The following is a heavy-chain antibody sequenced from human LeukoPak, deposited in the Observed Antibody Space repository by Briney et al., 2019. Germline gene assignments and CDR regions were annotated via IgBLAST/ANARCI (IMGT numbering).Heavy chain of an antibody. CDR2: ISYDGSNK. Sequence: PGGSLRLSCAASGFTFSDYYMSWIRQAPGKGLEWVAVISYDGSNKYYADSVKGRFTISRDNSKNTLYLQMNSLRAEDTAVYYCAKDQKASYYYGSGGEDYWGQGTLVTVSS. CDR1: GFTFSDYY. V-gene: IGHV3-30*18. J-gene: IGHJ4*02. D-gene: IGHD3-10*01. CDR3: AKDQKASYYYGSGGEDY.